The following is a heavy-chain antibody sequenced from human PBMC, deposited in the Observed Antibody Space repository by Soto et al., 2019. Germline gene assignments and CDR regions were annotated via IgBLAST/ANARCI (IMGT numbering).Heavy chain of an antibody. CDR2: TSAYNGNT. V-gene: IGHV1-18*01. J-gene: IGHJ1*01. Sequence: QVQLVQSGAEVKKPGAPVKVSCKASGYTFTSYGISWVRQAPGQGLEWMGWTSAYNGNTNYAQKFQGRVTMTTDTSTRIAYRELRSLRSDATAVYDCARGTTVATGSYWGQGTLVTVSS. CDR1: GYTFTSYG. D-gene: IGHD4-17*01. CDR3: ARGTTVATGSY.